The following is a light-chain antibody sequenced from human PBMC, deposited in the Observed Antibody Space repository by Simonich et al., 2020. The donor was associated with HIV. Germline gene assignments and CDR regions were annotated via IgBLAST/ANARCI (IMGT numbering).Light chain of an antibody. CDR2: DAS. CDR1: QDISNH. Sequence: DIQMTQSPSSLSASVGDRVTITCQARQDISNHLNWYQQKPGKAPKLLIYDASNLETGVPSRFSGSGSGTDFTFTIISLQPEDIATYYCQQYDNLPLTFGGGTKVEIK. J-gene: IGKJ4*01. CDR3: QQYDNLPLT. V-gene: IGKV1-33*01.